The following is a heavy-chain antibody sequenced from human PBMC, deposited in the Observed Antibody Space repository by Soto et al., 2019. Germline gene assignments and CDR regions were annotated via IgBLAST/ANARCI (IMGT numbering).Heavy chain of an antibody. CDR2: ISSSGSTI. J-gene: IGHJ4*02. CDR3: ARLNPPFTTVTPAEIDY. V-gene: IGHV3-11*01. Sequence: GGSLRLSCAASGFTFSDYYMSWIRQAPGKGLEWVSYISSSGSTIYYADSVKGRFTISRDNAKNSLYLQMNSLRAEDTAVYYCARLNPPFTTVTPAEIDYWGQGTLVTVSS. CDR1: GFTFSDYY. D-gene: IGHD4-17*01.